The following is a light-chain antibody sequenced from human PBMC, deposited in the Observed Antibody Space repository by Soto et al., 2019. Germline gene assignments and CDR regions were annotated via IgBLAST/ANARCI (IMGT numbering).Light chain of an antibody. CDR1: QSLLQSNGYNY. J-gene: IGKJ1*01. CDR3: MQALQTPRT. V-gene: IGKV2-28*01. CDR2: LGS. Sequence: DIVMTQSPLSLPVTPGEPASISCRSSQSLLQSNGYNYLDWYLQKPGQSPQLPIYLGSNRASGVPDRISGSGSGTDFTLKISRVEAEDVGVYYCMQALQTPRTFGQGTKVEIK.